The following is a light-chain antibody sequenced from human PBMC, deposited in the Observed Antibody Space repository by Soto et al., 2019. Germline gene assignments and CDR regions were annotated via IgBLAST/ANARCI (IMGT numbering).Light chain of an antibody. V-gene: IGLV1-44*01. CDR1: NSNIGGNS. CDR2: NNS. J-gene: IGLJ3*02. CDR3: ASWDDSLNGHWV. Sequence: QSVLTQAPSASGTPGQRVTISCSGSNSNIGGNSVSWYHHLPGTAPKLLIFNNSQRPSGVPDRFSGSKSGTSASLAISGLQSEDEADYYCASWDDSLNGHWVFGGGTKXT.